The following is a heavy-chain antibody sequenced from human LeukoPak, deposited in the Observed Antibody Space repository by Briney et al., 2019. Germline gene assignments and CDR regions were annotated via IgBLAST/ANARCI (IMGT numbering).Heavy chain of an antibody. V-gene: IGHV4-34*01. Sequence: SETLSLTCAVYGGSFSGYYWSWIRQPPGKGLEWIGEINHSGSTNYNPSLKSRVTISVDTSKNQFSLKLSSVTAADTAVYYCARGGSGWNYYYYYMDVWGKGTTVTISS. CDR2: INHSGST. D-gene: IGHD6-19*01. CDR3: ARGGSGWNYYYYYMDV. J-gene: IGHJ6*03. CDR1: GGSFSGYY.